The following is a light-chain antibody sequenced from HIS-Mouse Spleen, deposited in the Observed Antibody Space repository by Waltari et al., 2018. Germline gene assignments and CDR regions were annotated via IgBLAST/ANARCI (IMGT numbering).Light chain of an antibody. CDR2: DYS. CDR1: KIGSKS. J-gene: IGLJ2*01. V-gene: IGLV3-21*03. Sequence: SYVLTQQPSVSVAPGKTARITCGGNKIGSKSVHLYQQNPGQAPVLVVYDYSDRPSRIPGRFSGSNSGNTATLTISRVEAGDEADYYCQVWDSSSDHVVFGGGTKLTVL. CDR3: QVWDSSSDHVV.